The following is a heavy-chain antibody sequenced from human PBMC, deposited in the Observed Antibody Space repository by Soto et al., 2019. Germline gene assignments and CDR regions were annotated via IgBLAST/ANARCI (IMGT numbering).Heavy chain of an antibody. CDR1: GGTFSTYT. D-gene: IGHD1-1*01. J-gene: IGHJ4*02. CDR2: ISPMINRA. V-gene: IGHV1-69*02. CDR3: ARHFVGNPGSPYDY. Sequence: QVQLVQSGAEVKRPGSSVRVSCTASGGTFSTYTMSWVRQAPGQGLEWMGKISPMINRANYAQKFQGRLTISAEKSTSTAYMELSGLTSEDTAVYYCARHFVGNPGSPYDYWGQGTLVSVSS.